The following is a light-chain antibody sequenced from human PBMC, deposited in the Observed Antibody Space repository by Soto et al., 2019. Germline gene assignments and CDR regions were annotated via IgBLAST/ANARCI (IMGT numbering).Light chain of an antibody. CDR1: QSISSW. J-gene: IGKJ1*01. CDR2: KAS. CDR3: QQYNNTNNPWM. V-gene: IGKV1-5*03. Sequence: DIQMTQSPSTLSASLADIVTITCRVGQSISSWLAWYQQKPGKAPKLLIYKASTLKSGVPSRFSGSGSGTEFTLTISSLQPDDFATYYCQQYNNTNNPWMFGQGTKVDI.